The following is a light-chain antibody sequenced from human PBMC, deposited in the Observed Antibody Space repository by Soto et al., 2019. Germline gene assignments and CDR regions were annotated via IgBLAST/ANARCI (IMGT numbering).Light chain of an antibody. CDR1: QSVSSN. V-gene: IGKV3-15*01. Sequence: EIVMTQSPATLSVSPGERATLSCRASQSVSSNLAWYQQKPGHAPRLLIYGASTRATGIPARFSGSGSGTEFTLTISSLQSEDFAVYYCQKYNNWWTFGQGTKVEIK. J-gene: IGKJ1*01. CDR2: GAS. CDR3: QKYNNWWT.